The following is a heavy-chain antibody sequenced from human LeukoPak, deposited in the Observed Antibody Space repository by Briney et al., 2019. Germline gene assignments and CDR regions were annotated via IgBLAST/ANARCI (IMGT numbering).Heavy chain of an antibody. D-gene: IGHD4-17*01. J-gene: IGHJ5*02. Sequence: SVKVSCEASGGTFSSYAISWVRQAPGQGLEWMGRIIPIFGTANYAQKFQGRVTITTDESTSTAYMELSSLRSEDTAVYYCANGGDYVWFDPWGQGTLVTVSS. CDR2: IIPIFGTA. V-gene: IGHV1-69*05. CDR3: ANGGDYVWFDP. CDR1: GGTFSSYA.